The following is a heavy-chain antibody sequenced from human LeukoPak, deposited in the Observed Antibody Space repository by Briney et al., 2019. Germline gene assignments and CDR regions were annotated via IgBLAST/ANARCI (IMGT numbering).Heavy chain of an antibody. CDR1: GFTFSSYA. CDR3: AKDDEPSYESSGYPLDY. V-gene: IGHV3-23*01. CDR2: ISGSGGST. D-gene: IGHD3-22*01. J-gene: IGHJ4*02. Sequence: GGSLRLSCAASGFTFSSYAMSWVRQAPGKGLEWVSAISGSGGSTYYADSVKGRFTISRDNSKNTLYLQMNSLRAEDTAVYYCAKDDEPSYESSGYPLDYWGQGTLVTVSS.